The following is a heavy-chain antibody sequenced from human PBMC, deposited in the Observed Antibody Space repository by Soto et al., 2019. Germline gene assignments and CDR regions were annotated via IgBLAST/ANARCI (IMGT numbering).Heavy chain of an antibody. CDR1: GYTFTTYA. CDR2: ISAYSGNT. D-gene: IGHD2-2*01. J-gene: IGHJ4*02. CDR3: ARDQPVLDY. V-gene: IGHV1-18*04. Sequence: QVQLVQSGAEVKKPGSSVMVSCKASGYTFTTYAFNWVRQAPGQGLEWMGWISAYSGNTKSAQKFQCRLTMTTDTATRTAYMELRSLSYDDTAVYYCARDQPVLDYWGQGTLVTVSS.